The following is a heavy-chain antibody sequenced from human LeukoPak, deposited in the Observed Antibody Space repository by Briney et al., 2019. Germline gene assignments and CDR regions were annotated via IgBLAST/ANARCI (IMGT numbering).Heavy chain of an antibody. CDR1: GFTLSDYY. Sequence: GGSLRLSCAASGFTLSDYYMSWIRQAPGKGLEWVPYISSSGSTIYYADSVKGRFTISRDNAKNSLYLQMNSLRAEDTAVYYCARDLDYYGMDVWGQGTTVTVSS. J-gene: IGHJ6*02. CDR3: ARDLDYYGMDV. CDR2: ISSSGSTI. V-gene: IGHV3-11*01.